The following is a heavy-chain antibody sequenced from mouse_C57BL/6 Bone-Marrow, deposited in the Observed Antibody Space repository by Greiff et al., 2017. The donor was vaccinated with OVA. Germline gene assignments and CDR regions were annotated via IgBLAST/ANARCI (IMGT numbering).Heavy chain of an antibody. Sequence: DVTLVESGGGLVQPGGSLKLSCAASGFTFSDYGMAWVRQAPRKGPEWVAFLSNLAYSIYYADTVTGRFTISRENAKNTLYLEMSSLMSEDTAMYYCARRQPGGYAMDYWGQGTSVTVSS. J-gene: IGHJ4*01. CDR3: ARRQPGGYAMDY. CDR1: GFTFSDYG. CDR2: LSNLAYSI. D-gene: IGHD4-1*01. V-gene: IGHV5-15*04.